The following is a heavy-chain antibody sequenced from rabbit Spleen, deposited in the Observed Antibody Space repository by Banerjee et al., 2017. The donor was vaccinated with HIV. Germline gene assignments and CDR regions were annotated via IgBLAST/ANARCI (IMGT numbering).Heavy chain of an antibody. CDR3: ARGYADSSGLPTYYFNL. Sequence: QLEESAGGLVQPGGSLKLSCKASGFTLSSYMSWVRQAPGKGLEWIGYIEPVFGVTYYASWVNGRFTISSHNAQNTLYLQLNSLTAADTATYFCARGYADSSGLPTYYFNLWGPGTLVTVS. D-gene: IGHD8-1*01. CDR1: GFTLSSY. J-gene: IGHJ4*01. CDR2: IEPVFGVT. V-gene: IGHV1S7*01.